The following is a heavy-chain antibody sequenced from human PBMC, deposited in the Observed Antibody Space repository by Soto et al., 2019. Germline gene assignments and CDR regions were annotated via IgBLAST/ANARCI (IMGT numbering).Heavy chain of an antibody. CDR1: GFTFSSYW. CDR2: IKQDGSEK. V-gene: IGHV3-7*01. J-gene: IGHJ4*02. D-gene: IGHD3-22*01. Sequence: GGSLRLSCAASGFTFSSYWMSWVRQAPGKGLEWVANIKQDGSEKYYVDSVKGRFTISRDIAKNSLYLQMNSLRGEDTAVYYCARTIVVVVPDNFDHWGQGALVTVSS. CDR3: ARTIVVVVPDNFDH.